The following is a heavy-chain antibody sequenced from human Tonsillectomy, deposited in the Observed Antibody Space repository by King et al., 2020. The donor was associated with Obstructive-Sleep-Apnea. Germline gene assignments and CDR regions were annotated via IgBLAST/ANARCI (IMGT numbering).Heavy chain of an antibody. J-gene: IGHJ4*02. D-gene: IGHD3-9*01. V-gene: IGHV4-38-2*02. CDR3: ARGRSYYDVLTAMSGFDF. Sequence: VQLQESGPGLVKPSETLSLTCTVAGSSISNGYYWAWIRQPPGKGLEWIGHLYHTGSTYYNPSLKSRITLSADTSKNQFSLGLSSMTAADTAVYFCARGRSYYDVLTAMSGFDFWGLGTVVTVSS. CDR1: GSSISNGYY. CDR2: LYHTGST.